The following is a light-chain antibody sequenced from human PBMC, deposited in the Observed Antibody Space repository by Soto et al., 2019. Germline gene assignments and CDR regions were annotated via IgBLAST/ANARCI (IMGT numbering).Light chain of an antibody. CDR3: SSYTTSNTSQIV. V-gene: IGLV2-14*01. Sequence: ARNNPASGYSVHVHGSTITSTKTSSDVGGYNYVSWYQQHPGKAPKFMIYDVSNRPSGVSNRFSGSKSGNTASLTISGLQAEDEADYDCSSYTTSNTSQIVFGTGTKVTV. CDR1: SSDVGGYNY. J-gene: IGLJ1*01. CDR2: DVS.